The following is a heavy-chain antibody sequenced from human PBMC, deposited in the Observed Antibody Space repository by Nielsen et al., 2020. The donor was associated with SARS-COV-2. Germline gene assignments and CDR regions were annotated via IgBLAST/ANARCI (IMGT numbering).Heavy chain of an antibody. V-gene: IGHV1-18*01. Sequence: ASVKVSCKASGYTFNRFDISWVRQAPGQGLGWMGLISVLKGETNYAQKFRGRVSMTTDTSTNTAYMELGSLRSDDTAMYYCANSFHDYGDWFDSWGQGTLVTVSS. CDR2: ISVLKGET. CDR3: ANSFHDYGDWFDS. CDR1: GYTFNRFD. D-gene: IGHD4-17*01. J-gene: IGHJ5*01.